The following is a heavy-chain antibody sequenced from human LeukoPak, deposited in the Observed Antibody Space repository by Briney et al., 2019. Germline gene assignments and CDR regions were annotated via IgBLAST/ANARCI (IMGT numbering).Heavy chain of an antibody. CDR1: GYTFTSYG. J-gene: IGHJ5*02. CDR2: ISAYNGNT. Sequence: ASVKVSCKASGYTFTSYGISWVRQAPGQGLEWMGWISAYNGNTNYAQELQGRVTMTTDTSTSTAYMELRSLRSDDTAVYYCAGFWLMRGWFDPWGQGTLVTVSS. CDR3: AGFWLMRGWFDP. D-gene: IGHD3-3*01. V-gene: IGHV1-18*01.